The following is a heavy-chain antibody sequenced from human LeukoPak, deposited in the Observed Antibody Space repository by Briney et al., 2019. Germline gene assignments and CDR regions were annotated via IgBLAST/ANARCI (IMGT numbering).Heavy chain of an antibody. D-gene: IGHD5-12*01. CDR1: GFTFTTYY. V-gene: IGHV1-2*02. CDR3: AKDRAHVGTMVDVFDF. Sequence: GASVKVSCKTSGFTFTTYYIHWVRQAPGQGPEWMGWINPNSGDTKYARKFQGRVIMARDTSITTAYMGLRRLTSDDTAMYYCAKDRAHVGTMVDVFDFWGQGTMVTVSS. J-gene: IGHJ3*01. CDR2: INPNSGDT.